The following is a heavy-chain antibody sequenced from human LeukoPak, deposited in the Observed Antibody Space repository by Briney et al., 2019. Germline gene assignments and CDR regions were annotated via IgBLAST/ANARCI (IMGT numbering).Heavy chain of an antibody. CDR2: ISGSGGST. J-gene: IGHJ4*02. V-gene: IGHV3-23*01. Sequence: GGSLRLSCAASGFTFSDYYMSWLRQAPGKGLEWVSAISGSGGSTYYADSVKGRFTISRDNSKNTLYLQMNSLRAEDTAVYYCAKSLRSSGCLLSWGQGTLVTVSS. CDR1: GFTFSDYY. CDR3: AKSLRSSGCLLS. D-gene: IGHD6-19*01.